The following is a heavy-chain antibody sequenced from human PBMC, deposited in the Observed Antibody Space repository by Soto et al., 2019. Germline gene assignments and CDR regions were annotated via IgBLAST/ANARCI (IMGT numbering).Heavy chain of an antibody. J-gene: IGHJ4*02. Sequence: SETLSLTCTVSGGSVSNSSHYWTWIRQPPRKGLEWIGYVYYTGSTNYNPSLHSRVTISVDTSKNQFSLTLSSVTAADTAVYYCARGDGFWSGYSYLNYWGQGTPVTVSS. CDR1: GGSVSNSSHY. CDR2: VYYTGST. CDR3: ARGDGFWSGYSYLNY. D-gene: IGHD3-3*01. V-gene: IGHV4-61*01.